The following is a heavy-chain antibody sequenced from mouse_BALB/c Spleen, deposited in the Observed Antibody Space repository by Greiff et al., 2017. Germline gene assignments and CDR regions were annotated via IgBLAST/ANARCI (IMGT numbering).Heavy chain of an antibody. V-gene: IGHV5-12-2*01. D-gene: IGHD1-2*01. Sequence: EVMLVESGGGLVQPGGSLKLSCAASGFTFSSYTMSWVRQTPEKRLEWVAYISNGGGSTYYPDTVKGRFTISRDNAKNTLYLQMSSLKSEDTAMYYCARGDGDYGYSWFAYWGQGTLVTVSA. CDR3: ARGDGDYGYSWFAY. CDR1: GFTFSSYT. CDR2: ISNGGGST. J-gene: IGHJ3*01.